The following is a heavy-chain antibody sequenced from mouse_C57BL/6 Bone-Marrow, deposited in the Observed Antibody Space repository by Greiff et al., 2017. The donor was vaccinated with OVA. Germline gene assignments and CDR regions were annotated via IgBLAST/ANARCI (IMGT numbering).Heavy chain of an antibody. Sequence: VQLQQSGPELVKPGASVKLSCKASGYTFTSYDINWVKQRPGQGLEWIGWIYPRDGSNKYNEKFKGKATLTVNTSSSAAYMELHSLTSEDSAVDFCARGVYYFDYWGQGTTLTVSS. CDR2: IYPRDGSN. V-gene: IGHV1-85*01. J-gene: IGHJ2*01. CDR3: ARGVYYFDY. CDR1: GYTFTSYD.